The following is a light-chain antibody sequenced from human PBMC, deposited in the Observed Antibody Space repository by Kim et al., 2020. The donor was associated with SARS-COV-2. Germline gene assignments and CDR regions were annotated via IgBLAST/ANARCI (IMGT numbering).Light chain of an antibody. V-gene: IGLV2-14*01. Sequence: QSALTQPASVSGSPGQSITISCTGSNSDVGGYNYVSWYQQNPGTAPKLLIYEVSDRPPGVSNRFSGAKSGNTASLTISGLQAEDEADYYCISYTASNTPEVVFGGGTQLTVL. CDR3: ISYTASNTPEVV. CDR2: EVS. J-gene: IGLJ2*01. CDR1: NSDVGGYNY.